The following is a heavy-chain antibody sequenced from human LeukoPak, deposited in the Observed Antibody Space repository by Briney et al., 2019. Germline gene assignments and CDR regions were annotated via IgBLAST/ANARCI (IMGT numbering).Heavy chain of an antibody. Sequence: PSETLSLTSAVSGYSISSGYYWGWIRQPPGKGPEWIGSIYHSGSTYYNPSLKSRVTISVDTSKIQFSLKLSSVTAADTAVYYCARDRWFGELAALDYWGQGTLVTVSA. V-gene: IGHV4-38-2*02. CDR1: GYSISSGYY. CDR3: ARDRWFGELAALDY. CDR2: IYHSGST. J-gene: IGHJ4*02. D-gene: IGHD3-10*01.